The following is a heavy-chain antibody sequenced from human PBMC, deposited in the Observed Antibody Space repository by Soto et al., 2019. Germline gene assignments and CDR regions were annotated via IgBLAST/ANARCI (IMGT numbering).Heavy chain of an antibody. CDR1: GFTFSRHA. V-gene: IGHV3-33*06. CDR3: AKDWGDEPNSRRVDGMDV. Sequence: QVQLVESGGGVVQPGASLRLSCTTSGFTFSRHAMHWVRQSPGKGLEWVALICYDGRNTYYADSVKGRFSISRDNSVGMLSLELNDLGAEDTGLYCCAKDWGDEPNSRRVDGMDVWGQGTTVSVSS. CDR2: ICYDGRNT. J-gene: IGHJ6*02. D-gene: IGHD3-22*01.